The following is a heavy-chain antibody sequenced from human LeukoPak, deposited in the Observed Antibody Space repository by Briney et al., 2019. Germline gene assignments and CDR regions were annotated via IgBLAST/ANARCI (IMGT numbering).Heavy chain of an antibody. CDR3: ARHEFASPFDS. V-gene: IGHV4-34*01. J-gene: IGHJ4*02. Sequence: SETLSLTCAVYGGSFSGYYWSWIRQPPGKGLEWIGEINHSGSTNYNPSLKSRVTISVDTSKNQFSLNLSSVTAADTAVYYCARHEFASPFDSWGQGTLVTVSS. CDR1: GGSFSGYY. CDR2: INHSGST. D-gene: IGHD2-21*01.